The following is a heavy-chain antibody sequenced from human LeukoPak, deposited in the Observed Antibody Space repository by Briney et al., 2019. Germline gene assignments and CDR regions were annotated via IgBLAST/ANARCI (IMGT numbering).Heavy chain of an antibody. Sequence: PSETLSLTCAVATYSMSSSNWWGWIRQPPGKELGWIGYIYYSGHTNYNPSLKSRVIMSIHTSKNQFSLKLTSVSALDTSVYYCAGGGNYYWAPHYWGQGTLVTVSS. CDR2: IYYSGHT. V-gene: IGHV4-28*06. J-gene: IGHJ4*02. CDR1: TYSMSSSNW. D-gene: IGHD3-10*01. CDR3: AGGGNYYWAPHY.